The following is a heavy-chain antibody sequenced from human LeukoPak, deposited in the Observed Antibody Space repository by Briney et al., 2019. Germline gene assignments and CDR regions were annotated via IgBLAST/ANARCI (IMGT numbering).Heavy chain of an antibody. CDR1: GDSVSSNGAA. CDR2: TYYRSKWDN. CDR3: AAAPTGKGAFDI. D-gene: IGHD3-10*01. V-gene: IGHV6-1*01. J-gene: IGHJ3*02. Sequence: SQTPSLTCGISGDSVSSNGAAWHWIRQSPSRGLEWLGRTYYRSKWDNDYAVSVKSRITINPDTSKNQFSLHLNSVTPEDTAVYYCAAAPTGKGAFDIWGQGTMVTVSS.